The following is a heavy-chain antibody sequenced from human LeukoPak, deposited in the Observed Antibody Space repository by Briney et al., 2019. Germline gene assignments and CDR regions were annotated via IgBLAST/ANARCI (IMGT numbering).Heavy chain of an antibody. CDR2: IIPIFGTA. V-gene: IGHV1-69*05. CDR1: GGTFSSYA. CDR3: ARGTLRFLEWLSIPPAFDP. J-gene: IGHJ5*02. D-gene: IGHD3-3*01. Sequence: GASVKVSCKASGGTFSSYAISWVRQAPGQGLEWMGGIIPIFGTANYAQKFQGRVTITTDESTSTAYMELSSLRSEDTAVYYCARGTLRFLEWLSIPPAFDPWGQGTLVTVSS.